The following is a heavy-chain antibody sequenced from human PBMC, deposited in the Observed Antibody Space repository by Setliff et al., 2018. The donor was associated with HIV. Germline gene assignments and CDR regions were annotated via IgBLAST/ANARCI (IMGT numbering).Heavy chain of an antibody. Sequence: ETLSLTCTVSGGSISNYYWTWIRQPPGKGPEWIASIQYGDISHYNPSLQSRVTISVDTSTKKFSLYLCSVNETDTAVYYCARSGYTSGFYWVFGAFGVWGQGKMVTVSS. D-gene: IGHD3-22*01. CDR1: GGSISNYY. CDR3: ARSGYTSGFYWVFGAFGV. V-gene: IGHV4-59*01. J-gene: IGHJ3*01. CDR2: IQYGDIS.